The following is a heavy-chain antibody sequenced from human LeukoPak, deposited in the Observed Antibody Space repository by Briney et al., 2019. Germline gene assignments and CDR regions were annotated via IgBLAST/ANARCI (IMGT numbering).Heavy chain of an antibody. CDR2: ISGSGGST. Sequence: GGSLRLSCAASGFIFSSYAMSWVRQAPGKGLEWVSAISGSGGSTYYADSVKGRFTISRDNSKNTVSLQMNSLRVEDTAVYYCTRDHITSWQIDFWGQGTMVTVSS. D-gene: IGHD2-2*01. CDR1: GFIFSSYA. J-gene: IGHJ4*02. CDR3: TRDHITSWQIDF. V-gene: IGHV3-23*01.